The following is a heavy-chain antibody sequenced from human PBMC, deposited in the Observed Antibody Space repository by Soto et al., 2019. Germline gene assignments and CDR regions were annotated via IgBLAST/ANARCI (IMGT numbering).Heavy chain of an antibody. Sequence: GGSLRLSCAASGFTFSSYAMHWVRQAPGKGLEWVAVISHDGSNKYYADSVKGRFTISRDNSKNTLYLQMNSLRAEDTAVYYCARGTHIVVVTATPINYFDYWGQGTLVTVSS. CDR3: ARGTHIVVVTATPINYFDY. D-gene: IGHD2-21*02. V-gene: IGHV3-30-3*01. CDR2: ISHDGSNK. J-gene: IGHJ4*02. CDR1: GFTFSSYA.